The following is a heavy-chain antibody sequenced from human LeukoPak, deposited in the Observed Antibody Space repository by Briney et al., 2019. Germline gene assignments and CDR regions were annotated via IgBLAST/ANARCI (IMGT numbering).Heavy chain of an antibody. Sequence: SETLSLTCSVSGGSISGSSDYWGWIRQPPGKGLEWIASIYYSGSTNYNPSLKSRVTISVDTSKNQFSLKLSSVTAADTAVYYCARHAHSKTYYDSSHYFDYWGQGTLVTVSS. V-gene: IGHV4-39*01. CDR3: ARHAHSKTYYDSSHYFDY. J-gene: IGHJ4*02. CDR2: IYYSGST. D-gene: IGHD3-22*01. CDR1: GGSISGSSDY.